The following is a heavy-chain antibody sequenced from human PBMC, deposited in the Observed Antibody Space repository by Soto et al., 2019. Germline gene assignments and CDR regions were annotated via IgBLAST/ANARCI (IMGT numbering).Heavy chain of an antibody. J-gene: IGHJ4*02. V-gene: IGHV4-31*03. D-gene: IGHD2-8*01. Sequence: QVQLQESGPGLVKPSQTLSFTCTVSGDSISSSGHYWSWVRQHPGKGLEWIGYISYSGNTHFNPSLKSRLTISVDTSKNHFSLKLSSVTAADTAVYYCARASTYPGMYAEVFDYWGQGSLVTVSS. CDR3: ARASTYPGMYAEVFDY. CDR1: GDSISSSGHY. CDR2: ISYSGNT.